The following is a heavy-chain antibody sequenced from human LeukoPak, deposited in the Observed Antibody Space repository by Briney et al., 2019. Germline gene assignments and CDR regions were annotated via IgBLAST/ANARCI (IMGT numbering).Heavy chain of an antibody. J-gene: IGHJ4*02. CDR2: ISYDGSNK. CDR3: AKGRLLSLYHFDY. Sequence: GGSLRLSCAASGFTFSSYAMHWVRQAPGKGLEWVAVISYDGSNKYYADSVKGRFTISRDNSKNTLYLQMNSLRAEDTAVYYCAKGRLLSLYHFDYWGQGTLVTVSS. V-gene: IGHV3-30*18. CDR1: GFTFSSYA. D-gene: IGHD3-22*01.